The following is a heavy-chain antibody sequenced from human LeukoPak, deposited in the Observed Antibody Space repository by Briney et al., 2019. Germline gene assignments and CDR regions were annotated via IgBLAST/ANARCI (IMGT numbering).Heavy chain of an antibody. Sequence: PGGSLRLSCAASGFTFSNYWMIWVRQAPGKGLEWVGNIKQDGSEKRCADSVRGRFTISRDNAQTSLYLQMNSLRAEDTAAYYCARASDPWLQLTWGQGTLVTVSS. D-gene: IGHD5-24*01. CDR2: IKQDGSEK. CDR1: GFTFSNYW. CDR3: ARASDPWLQLT. V-gene: IGHV3-7*05. J-gene: IGHJ5*02.